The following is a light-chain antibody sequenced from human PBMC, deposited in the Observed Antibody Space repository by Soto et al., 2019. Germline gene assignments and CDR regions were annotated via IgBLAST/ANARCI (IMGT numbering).Light chain of an antibody. CDR2: GNS. J-gene: IGLJ3*02. Sequence: QAVVTQPPSVSGAPGQRVTISCTGSSSNIGAGYDVHWYLQIPGTAPKLLIYGNSNRPSGVPDRFSGSKSGPSASLAITGLQAEDEADYYCQSYDSSLSGSVFGGGTKVTVL. CDR1: SSNIGAGYD. CDR3: QSYDSSLSGSV. V-gene: IGLV1-40*01.